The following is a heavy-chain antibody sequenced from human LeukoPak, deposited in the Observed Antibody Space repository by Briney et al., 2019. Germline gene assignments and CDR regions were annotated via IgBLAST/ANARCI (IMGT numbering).Heavy chain of an antibody. CDR3: ARAGSGHSSGIFDS. Sequence: PSETLSLTCTVSGGSISSSSYYWGWIRQPPGKGLEWIGSIYYSGSTYYNPSLKSRVTISVDTSKNQFSLKLSSVTAADTAIYYCARAGSGHSSGIFDSWGQGTLVTVSS. J-gene: IGHJ4*02. CDR2: IYYSGST. V-gene: IGHV4-39*07. CDR1: GGSISSSSYY. D-gene: IGHD6-19*01.